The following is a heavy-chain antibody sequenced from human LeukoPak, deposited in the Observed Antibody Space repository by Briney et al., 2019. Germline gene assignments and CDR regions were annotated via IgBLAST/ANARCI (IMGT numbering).Heavy chain of an antibody. J-gene: IGHJ4*02. CDR1: GFTFSSYE. Sequence: GGSLRLSCAASGFTFSSYEMNWVRQAPGKGLEWVSYISSSGSTIYYADSVKGRFTISRDNAKNSLYLQLSSLGAEDTAVYYCVRGGLYHYSGTSGDYWGQGTLVTVSS. D-gene: IGHD1-26*01. V-gene: IGHV3-48*03. CDR2: ISSSGSTI. CDR3: VRGGLYHYSGTSGDY.